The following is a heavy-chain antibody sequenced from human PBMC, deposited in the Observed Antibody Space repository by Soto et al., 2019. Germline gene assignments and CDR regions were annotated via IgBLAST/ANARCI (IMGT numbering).Heavy chain of an antibody. J-gene: IGHJ6*03. CDR2: ISWNSGSI. D-gene: IGHD4-17*01. CDR3: AKDKAVTSYYYYMDV. V-gene: IGHV3-9*01. Sequence: LGGSLILSCAASGFTFDDYAMHWVRQAPGKGLEWVSGISWNSGSIGYADSVKGRFTISRDNAKNSLYLQMNSLRAEDTALYYCAKDKAVTSYYYYMDVWGKGTTVSVSS. CDR1: GFTFDDYA.